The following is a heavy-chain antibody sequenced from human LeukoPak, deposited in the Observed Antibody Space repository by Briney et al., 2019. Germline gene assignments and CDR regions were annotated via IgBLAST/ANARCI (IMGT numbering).Heavy chain of an antibody. D-gene: IGHD3-22*01. Sequence: GGSLRLSCAASGFTFSSYGMHWVRQAPGKGLEWVANMNPDGSEKYFLDSVKGRFSISRDNAKSSLYLQMNSLRGDDTAVYYCARDRALYDSRRGYYYTEDDYWGQGTLVTVSS. CDR2: MNPDGSEK. V-gene: IGHV3-7*01. CDR1: GFTFSSYG. J-gene: IGHJ4*02. CDR3: ARDRALYDSRRGYYYTEDDY.